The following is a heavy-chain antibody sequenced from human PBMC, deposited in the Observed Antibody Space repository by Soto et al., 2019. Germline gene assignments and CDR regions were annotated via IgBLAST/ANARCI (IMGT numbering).Heavy chain of an antibody. Sequence: SETLSLTCTVSVGDISYYYWHWIRQAPGRGLEWIGHMYKSGNTNYNSSLRSRVTMSVDTSKRQLSLKLNSVTVADTAVYYCARSAFCGSGCYYYFDYWGPGTLVTVSS. J-gene: IGHJ4*02. CDR1: VGDISYYY. D-gene: IGHD2-21*02. CDR2: MYKSGNT. CDR3: ARSAFCGSGCYYYFDY. V-gene: IGHV4-59*01.